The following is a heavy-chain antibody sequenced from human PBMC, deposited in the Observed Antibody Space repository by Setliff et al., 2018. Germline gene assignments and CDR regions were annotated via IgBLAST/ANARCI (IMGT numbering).Heavy chain of an antibody. CDR2: ISPSGST. J-gene: IGHJ5*01. CDR1: GGSISSYY. D-gene: IGHD2-15*01. CDR3: ARARYCSGGRCYWTWLDS. Sequence: SETLSLTCTVSGGSISSYYWSWIRQPAGKGLEWIGHISPSGSTTYNPSVKSRVTISLDTSKNQFSLKLSSVTAADTAVYYCARARYCSGGRCYWTWLDSWAQGTLVTVSS. V-gene: IGHV4-4*07.